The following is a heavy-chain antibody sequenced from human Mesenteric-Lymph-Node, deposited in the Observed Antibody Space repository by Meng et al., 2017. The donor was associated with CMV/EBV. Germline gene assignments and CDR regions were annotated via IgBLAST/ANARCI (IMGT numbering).Heavy chain of an antibody. CDR3: ARDAGTGYSSGWYLGMYYYYYGMDV. Sequence: ASVKVSCKTSGYTFTGYYLHWVRQAPGQGLEWMGWINPSGGDTDYAQKFQGRVTMTRGTSISTAYMELNRLTSDDTAVYYCARDAGTGYSSGWYLGMYYYYYGMDVWGQGTTVTVSS. CDR1: GYTFTGYY. D-gene: IGHD6-19*01. CDR2: INPSGGDT. J-gene: IGHJ6*02. V-gene: IGHV1-2*02.